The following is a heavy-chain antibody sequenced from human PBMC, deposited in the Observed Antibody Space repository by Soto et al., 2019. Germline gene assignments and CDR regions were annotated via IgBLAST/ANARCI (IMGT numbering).Heavy chain of an antibody. CDR3: ATLVRIYDSSGYAYYFDY. V-gene: IGHV1-69*06. Sequence: ASVKVSCKASGGTFSSYAISWVRQAPGQGLEWMGGIIPIFGTANYAQKFQGRVTITADKSTSTAYMELSSLRSEDTAVYYCATLVRIYDSSGYAYYFDYWGQGTLVTVSS. CDR2: IIPIFGTA. CDR1: GGTFSSYA. D-gene: IGHD3-22*01. J-gene: IGHJ4*02.